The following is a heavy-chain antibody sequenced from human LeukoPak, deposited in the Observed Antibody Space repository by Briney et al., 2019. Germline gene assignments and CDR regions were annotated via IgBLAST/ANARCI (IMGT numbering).Heavy chain of an antibody. CDR2: IYHSGSA. V-gene: IGHV4-4*02. D-gene: IGHD6-13*01. Sequence: SETLSLTCAVSGGSISSSNWWSWVRQPPGKGLEWVGEIYHSGSANYNPSLKSRVSISVDKSNNQLSLRLRSVTAADTAVYYCAHRDSSSWYYFDYWGQGTLVTVSS. CDR1: GGSISSSNW. J-gene: IGHJ4*02. CDR3: AHRDSSSWYYFDY.